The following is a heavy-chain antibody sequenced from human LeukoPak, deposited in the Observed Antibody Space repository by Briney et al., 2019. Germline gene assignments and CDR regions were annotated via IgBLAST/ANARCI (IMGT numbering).Heavy chain of an antibody. CDR2: IHWNGGRT. J-gene: IGHJ4*02. V-gene: IGHV3-20*04. D-gene: IGHD3-10*01. Sequence: GGSLRLSCAASGFTFDDYGMSWVRQVPGKGLEWVAGIHWNGGRTVYADSVKGRFTISRDNAKQSLYVQMNSLRAEDTALYYCAREYYGSGSYYNVGYWGQGTLVTVSS. CDR3: AREYYGSGSYYNVGY. CDR1: GFTFDDYG.